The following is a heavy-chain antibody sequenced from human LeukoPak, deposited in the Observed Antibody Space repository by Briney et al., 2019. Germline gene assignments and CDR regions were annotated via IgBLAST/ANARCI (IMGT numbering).Heavy chain of an antibody. CDR2: ISSISSII. D-gene: IGHD6-13*01. Sequence: GGSLRLSCAASGFTFSNYAMSWVRQAPGKGLEWVSYISSISSIIYYADSVKGRFTISRDNAKSSLYLQMNSLRAEDTAVYYCARSRPGTEAGQPNFDYWGQGTLVTVSS. V-gene: IGHV3-48*01. CDR1: GFTFSNYA. CDR3: ARSRPGTEAGQPNFDY. J-gene: IGHJ4*02.